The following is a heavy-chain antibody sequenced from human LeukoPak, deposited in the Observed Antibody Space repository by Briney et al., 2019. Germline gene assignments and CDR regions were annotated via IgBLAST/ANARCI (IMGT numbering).Heavy chain of an antibody. V-gene: IGHV1-69*06. D-gene: IGHD3-22*01. Sequence: SVKVSCKASGGTFSSYAISWVRQAPGQGLEWMGGIIPIFGTANYAQKFQGRVTITADKSTSTAYMELSSLRSEDTAVYYCAREGYYYDSSGYYYYFDYWGQGTLVTVSS. CDR3: AREGYYYDSSGYYYYFDY. CDR2: IIPIFGTA. CDR1: GGTFSSYA. J-gene: IGHJ4*02.